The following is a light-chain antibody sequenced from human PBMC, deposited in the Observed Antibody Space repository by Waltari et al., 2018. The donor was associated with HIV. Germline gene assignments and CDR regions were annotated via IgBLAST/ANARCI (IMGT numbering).Light chain of an antibody. J-gene: IGKJ1*01. V-gene: IGKV3-20*01. CDR3: QHYTSSPTWT. Sequence: IVLTQSPGTLPLSPGERATFSCRASQSVSSDLAWYHQRPGQAPRLLIYGASTRATGIPDRFSGSGSGTDFTLTINSLEPEDFAVYYCQHYTSSPTWTFGQGTKVEIK. CDR1: QSVSSD. CDR2: GAS.